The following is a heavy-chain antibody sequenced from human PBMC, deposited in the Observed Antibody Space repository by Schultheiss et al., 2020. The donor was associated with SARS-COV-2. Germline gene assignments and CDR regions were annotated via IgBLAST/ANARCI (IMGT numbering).Heavy chain of an antibody. CDR1: GFTFSSYG. V-gene: IGHV3-30*18. CDR3: AKESVTGTTLKYNWFDP. D-gene: IGHD1-7*01. Sequence: GGSLRLSCAASGFTFSSYGMHWVRQAPGKGLEWVAVISYDGSNKYYADSVKGRFTISRDNSKNALYLQMNSLRAEDTAVYYCAKESVTGTTLKYNWFDPWGQGTLVTVSS. J-gene: IGHJ5*02. CDR2: ISYDGSNK.